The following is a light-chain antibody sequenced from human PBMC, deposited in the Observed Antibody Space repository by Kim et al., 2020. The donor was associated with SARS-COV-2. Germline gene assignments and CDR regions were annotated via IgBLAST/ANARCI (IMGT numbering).Light chain of an antibody. CDR3: QQYGSSPRT. J-gene: IGKJ1*01. CDR1: KSVSSSY. Sequence: APGERATPSGRASKSVSSSYLAWYQQKPGQAPRLLIYGASSRATGIPDRFSGSGSGTDFTLTISRLEPEDFAVYYCQQYGSSPRTFGQGTKVDIK. CDR2: GAS. V-gene: IGKV3-20*01.